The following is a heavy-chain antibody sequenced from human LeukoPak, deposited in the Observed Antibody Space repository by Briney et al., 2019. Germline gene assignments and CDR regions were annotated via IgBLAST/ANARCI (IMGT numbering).Heavy chain of an antibody. CDR2: IYYSGST. D-gene: IGHD1-1*01. J-gene: IGHJ3*02. V-gene: IGHV4-59*08. CDR1: GGSISSYY. CDR3: ARHGNGAFDI. Sequence: ETLSLTCTVSGGSISSYYWSWIRQPPGKGLEWIGFIYYSGSTNYSPSLKSRVTISVDTSKNQFSLKLTSVTAADTAVYYCARHGNGAFDIWGQGTMVTVSS.